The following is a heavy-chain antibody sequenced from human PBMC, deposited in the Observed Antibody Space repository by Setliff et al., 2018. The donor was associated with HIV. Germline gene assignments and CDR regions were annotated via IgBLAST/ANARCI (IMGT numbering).Heavy chain of an antibody. CDR3: ARVYDSSGYSLSIPGY. D-gene: IGHD3-22*01. V-gene: IGHV3-11*04. CDR1: GFPFTDYY. Sequence: LSLSCAASGFPFTDYYMSWVRQAPGKGLEWVSSISGSGGTKYHAASVKGRFTISRDNSKNTVFLQMNSLRAEDTAVYYCARVYDSSGYSLSIPGYWGQGTLVTVSS. J-gene: IGHJ4*01. CDR2: ISGSGGTK.